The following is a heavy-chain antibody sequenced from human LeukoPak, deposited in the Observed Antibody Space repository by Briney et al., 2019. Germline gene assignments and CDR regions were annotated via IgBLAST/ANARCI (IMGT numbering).Heavy chain of an antibody. J-gene: IGHJ6*03. CDR2: LSGSGTAT. V-gene: IGHV3-23*01. D-gene: IGHD2-21*01. CDR1: QFTFSRFA. Sequence: YPGGSLTLSCEASQFTFSRFAMSWIRQAPGTGLEGVSTLSGSGTATYYAGSVKGRFTTSRDNSKDTLYLQMDNLSADDTAVYYCAKHLGSHSFLFYYMDVWGTGTSVIVSS. CDR3: AKHLGSHSFLFYYMDV.